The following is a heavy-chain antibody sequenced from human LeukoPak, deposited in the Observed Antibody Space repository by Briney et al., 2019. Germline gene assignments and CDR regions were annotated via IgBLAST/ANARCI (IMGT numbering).Heavy chain of an antibody. CDR2: ISWDGGST. V-gene: IGHV3-43D*03. J-gene: IGHJ4*02. CDR3: AKSRGVKDKSYYFGY. D-gene: IGHD3-10*01. Sequence: GGSLRLSCAASGFTFDDYAMHWVCQAPGKGLEWVSLISWDGGSTYYADSVKGRFTISRDNSKNSLYLQMNSLRAEDTALYYCAKSRGVKDKSYYFGYWGQGTLVTVSS. CDR1: GFTFDDYA.